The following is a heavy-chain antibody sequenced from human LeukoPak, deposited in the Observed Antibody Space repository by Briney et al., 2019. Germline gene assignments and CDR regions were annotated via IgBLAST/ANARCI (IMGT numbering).Heavy chain of an antibody. CDR1: GFIFSSYP. V-gene: IGHV3-30-3*01. J-gene: IGHJ4*02. Sequence: GGSLRLSCAASGFIFSSYPMHWVRQAPGKGLEWVAVISYDGSNKYYADSVKGRFTISRDNSKNTLYLQMNSLRAEDTAVYYCARDRTVITVAGTIDYWGQGTLVTVSS. D-gene: IGHD6-19*01. CDR2: ISYDGSNK. CDR3: ARDRTVITVAGTIDY.